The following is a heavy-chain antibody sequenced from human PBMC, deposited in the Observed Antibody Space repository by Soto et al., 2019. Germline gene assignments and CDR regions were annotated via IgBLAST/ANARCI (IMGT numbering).Heavy chain of an antibody. V-gene: IGHV4-4*02. Sequence: SETLSLTCGVSGGTVASSHWWSWVRQSPGRGLEWIGNVYHTGDTNFNPSLQSRVTFSVDKSNNQFPLRLTSVTAADTAVYFCAREIVTAGGNNYFDPWGPGTLVTVSS. CDR2: VYHTGDT. CDR1: GGTVASSHW. D-gene: IGHD2-21*02. J-gene: IGHJ5*02. CDR3: AREIVTAGGNNYFDP.